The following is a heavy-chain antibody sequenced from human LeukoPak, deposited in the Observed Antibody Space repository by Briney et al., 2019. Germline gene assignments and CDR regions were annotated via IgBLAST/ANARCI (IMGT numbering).Heavy chain of an antibody. CDR3: AKVRAPRQYYFDY. J-gene: IGHJ4*02. Sequence: GGSLRLSCAASGFTFSSYGMGWVRQAPGKGLEWVSAISGSGGRTYYADSVKGRFTISRDNSKNTLYLQMNSLRAEDTAVYYCAKVRAPRQYYFDYWGQGTLVTVSS. V-gene: IGHV3-23*01. CDR1: GFTFSSYG. CDR2: ISGSGGRT. D-gene: IGHD1-26*01.